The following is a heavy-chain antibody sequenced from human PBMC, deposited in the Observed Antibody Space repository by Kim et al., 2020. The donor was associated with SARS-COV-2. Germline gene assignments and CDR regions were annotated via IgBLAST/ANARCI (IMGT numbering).Heavy chain of an antibody. CDR2: SDGSST. CDR3: ATLMDV. J-gene: IGHJ6*03. Sequence: SDGSSTSYADSVKGRFTNSRDNAKNTLYLQMNSLRAEDTAVYYCATLMDVWGKGPTVTVSS. V-gene: IGHV3-74*01.